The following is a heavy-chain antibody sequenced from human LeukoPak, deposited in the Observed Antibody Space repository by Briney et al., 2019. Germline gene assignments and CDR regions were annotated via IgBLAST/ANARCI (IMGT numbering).Heavy chain of an antibody. J-gene: IGHJ5*02. CDR1: GGSFSGYY. CDR3: ARGLTVTTINTTRNWFDP. Sequence: KPSETLSLTCAVYGGSFSGYYWSWIRQPPGKGLEWIGEINHSGSTNYNPSLKSRVTISVDTSKNQFSLKLSSVTAADTAAYYCARGLTVTTINTTRNWFDPWGQGTLVTVSS. V-gene: IGHV4-34*01. CDR2: INHSGST. D-gene: IGHD4-17*01.